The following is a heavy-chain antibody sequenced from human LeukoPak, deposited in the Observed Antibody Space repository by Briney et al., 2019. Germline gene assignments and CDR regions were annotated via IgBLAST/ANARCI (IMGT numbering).Heavy chain of an antibody. CDR2: INWNGGST. V-gene: IGHV3-20*04. CDR1: GFTFDDYG. CDR3: ARDRARYCSSTSCSYFVY. D-gene: IGHD2-2*01. J-gene: IGHJ4*02. Sequence: GGSLRLSCAASGFTFDDYGMSWVRQAPGKGLEWVSGINWNGGSTGYADSVKGRFTISRDNAKNSRYLQMNSLRAEDTALYYCARDRARYCSSTSCSYFVYWGQGTLVTVSS.